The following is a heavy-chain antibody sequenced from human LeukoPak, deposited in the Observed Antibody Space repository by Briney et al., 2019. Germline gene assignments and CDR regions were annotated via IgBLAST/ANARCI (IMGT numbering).Heavy chain of an antibody. J-gene: IGHJ4*02. CDR2: ISGSGGST. CDR3: AKTSGVVVPAAMINY. Sequence: GGSLRLSCAASGFTVSTNYMNWVRQAPGKGLEWVSAISGSGGSTYHADSVKGRFTISRDNSKNTLYLQMNSLRAEDTAVYYCAKTSGVVVPAAMINYWGQGTLVTVSS. D-gene: IGHD2-2*01. V-gene: IGHV3-23*01. CDR1: GFTVSTNY.